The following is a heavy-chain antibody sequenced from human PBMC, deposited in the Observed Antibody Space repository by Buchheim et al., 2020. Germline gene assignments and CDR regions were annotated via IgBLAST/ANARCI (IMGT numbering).Heavy chain of an antibody. J-gene: IGHJ4*02. CDR1: GYSFTSYW. CDR3: ARPPIAAAGRSLWYYFDY. CDR2: IYPGDSDT. V-gene: IGHV5-51*01. Sequence: EVQLVQSGAEVKKPGESLKISCKGSGYSFTSYWIGWVRQMPGKGLEWMGIIYPGDSDTRYSPSFQGQVTISDAQPLSTAYLQWSSLKASDTAMYYCARPPIAAAGRSLWYYFDYWGQGTL. D-gene: IGHD6-13*01.